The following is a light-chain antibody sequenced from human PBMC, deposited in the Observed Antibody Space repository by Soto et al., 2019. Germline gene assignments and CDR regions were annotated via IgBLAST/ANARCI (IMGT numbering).Light chain of an antibody. J-gene: IGLJ2*01. V-gene: IGLV2-14*03. Sequence: QSALTQPASVSGSPGQSITISCTGTSSDVGGYNYVSWYQQHPGKAPKLMIYDVSNRPSGVSNRFSGSKSGNTAPLTISGLQAEDEGDYYCSSYTGSSTLVVFGGGTKLTVL. CDR3: SSYTGSSTLVV. CDR1: SSDVGGYNY. CDR2: DVS.